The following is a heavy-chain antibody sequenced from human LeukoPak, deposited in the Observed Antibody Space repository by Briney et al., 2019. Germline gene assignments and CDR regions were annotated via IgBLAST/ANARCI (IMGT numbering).Heavy chain of an antibody. CDR3: ARPSFKLLWFGERQNWFDP. J-gene: IGHJ5*02. Sequence: GASVKVSCKASGYTFTSYYMHWVRQAPGQGLEWMGWINPNSGGTNYAQKFQGRVTMTRDTSISTAYMELSRLRSDDTAVYYCARPSFKLLWFGERQNWFDPWGQGTLVTVSS. D-gene: IGHD3-10*01. V-gene: IGHV1-2*02. CDR1: GYTFTSYY. CDR2: INPNSGGT.